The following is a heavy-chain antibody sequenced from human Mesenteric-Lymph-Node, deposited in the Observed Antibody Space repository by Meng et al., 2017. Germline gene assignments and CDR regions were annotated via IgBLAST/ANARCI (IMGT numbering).Heavy chain of an antibody. CDR3: ASWYFNY. V-gene: IGHV6-1*01. CDR2: TCYRSKWYY. CDR1: GDSVSSNSAA. J-gene: IGHJ4*02. Sequence: QVQLQQSGPVLVEPSQTLSLTCAISGDSVSSNSAAWHWIRQSPSRGLEWLGMTCYRSKWYYDYAVSVKSRITINPDTSRNQFSLQLNSVTPEDTAVYYCASWYFNYWGQGTLVTVSS.